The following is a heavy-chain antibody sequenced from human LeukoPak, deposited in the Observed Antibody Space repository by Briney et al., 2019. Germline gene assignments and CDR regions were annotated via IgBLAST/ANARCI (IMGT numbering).Heavy chain of an antibody. CDR3: ARNDFWSGYYSPHYGMDV. V-gene: IGHV3-30-3*01. D-gene: IGHD3-3*01. CDR2: ISYDGSNK. CDR1: GFTFSSYA. Sequence: GGSLRLSCAASGFTFSSYAMHWVRQAPGKGLEWVAVISYDGSNKYYADSVKGRFTISRDNSKNTLYLQMNSLRAEDTAVYYCARNDFWSGYYSPHYGMDVWGQGTTVTVSS. J-gene: IGHJ6*02.